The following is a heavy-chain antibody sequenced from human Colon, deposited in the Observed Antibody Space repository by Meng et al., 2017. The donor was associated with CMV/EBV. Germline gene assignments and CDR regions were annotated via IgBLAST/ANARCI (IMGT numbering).Heavy chain of an antibody. Sequence: GESLKISCAASGFTFTSYWMSWVRQAPGKGLEWVAFIRWDSNNKLYADSVRGRFTISRDNSKNTLYLQMSSLRPEDTAVYYCARDGPAAQSYFDSWGLGTLVTVSS. J-gene: IGHJ4*02. CDR1: GFTFTSYW. CDR2: IRWDSNNK. D-gene: IGHD2-2*01. CDR3: ARDGPAAQSYFDS. V-gene: IGHV3-30*02.